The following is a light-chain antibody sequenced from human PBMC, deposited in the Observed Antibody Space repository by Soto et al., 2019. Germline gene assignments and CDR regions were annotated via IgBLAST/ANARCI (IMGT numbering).Light chain of an antibody. J-gene: IGKJ2*01. CDR2: DAS. CDR1: QSVNSN. Sequence: EIVTTQSPATLSVSPGERATLSCRASQSVNSNLAWYQHKPGQAPRLLIYDASTRATGIPARFSGSGSGTEFTLIISSLQSEDFAVYYCQQYNNWPPLTFGQGSKLEIK. CDR3: QQYNNWPPLT. V-gene: IGKV3-15*01.